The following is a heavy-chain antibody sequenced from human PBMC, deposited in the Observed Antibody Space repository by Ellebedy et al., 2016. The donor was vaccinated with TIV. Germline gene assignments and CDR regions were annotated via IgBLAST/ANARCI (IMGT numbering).Heavy chain of an antibody. D-gene: IGHD6-19*01. CDR3: ARLAVAGPTDY. V-gene: IGHV4-39*01. CDR2: IYYSGST. Sequence: SETLSLXCTVSGGSISSSSYYWGWIRQPPGKGLEWIGSIYYSGSTYYNPSLKSRVTISVDTSKNQFSLKLSSVTAADTAVYYCARLAVAGPTDYWGQGTLVTVSS. J-gene: IGHJ4*02. CDR1: GGSISSSSYY.